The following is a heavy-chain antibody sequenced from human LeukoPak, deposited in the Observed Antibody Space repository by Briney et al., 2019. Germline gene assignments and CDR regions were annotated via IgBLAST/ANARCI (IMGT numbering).Heavy chain of an antibody. J-gene: IGHJ4*02. V-gene: IGHV1-69*04. Sequence: SVKVSCKASGGTFSSYTISWVRQAPGQGLEWMGRIIPILGIANYAQKFQGRVTITADESTSTAYMELSSLRSEDTAVYYCARDPLRYDYGDYWGQGTLVTVSS. CDR1: GGTFSSYT. D-gene: IGHD1-14*01. CDR2: IIPILGIA. CDR3: ARDPLRYDYGDY.